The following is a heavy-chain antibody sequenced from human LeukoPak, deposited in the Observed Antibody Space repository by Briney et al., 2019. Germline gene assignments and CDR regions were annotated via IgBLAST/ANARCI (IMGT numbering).Heavy chain of an antibody. CDR1: GHTLSDLF. V-gene: IGHV1-24*01. Sequence: ASVKVSCKVSGHTLSDLFIHWVRQAPGKGLEWMGGFDPQDGKTVYAQKVQGRVTMTEDTATNTAYMELSSLRSEDTAVYYCARGHVEMATISGGSFDYWGQGTLVTVSS. J-gene: IGHJ4*02. D-gene: IGHD5-24*01. CDR3: ARGHVEMATISGGSFDY. CDR2: FDPQDGKT.